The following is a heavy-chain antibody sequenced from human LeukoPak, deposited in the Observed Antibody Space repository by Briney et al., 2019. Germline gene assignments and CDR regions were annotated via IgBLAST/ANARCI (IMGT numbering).Heavy chain of an antibody. Sequence: PSETLSLTCTVSGGSTSNYFCTWLRQSAGRGLEWIGRIYTSGSTRYNPSLRGRVTMSVDMSKNQFPLNLNSVTAEDTAVYYCARDQSGSGGHNNDAFDIWGQGKMVTVSS. V-gene: IGHV4-4*07. D-gene: IGHD3-16*01. CDR2: IYTSGST. CDR3: ARDQSGSGGHNNDAFDI. J-gene: IGHJ3*02. CDR1: GGSTSNYF.